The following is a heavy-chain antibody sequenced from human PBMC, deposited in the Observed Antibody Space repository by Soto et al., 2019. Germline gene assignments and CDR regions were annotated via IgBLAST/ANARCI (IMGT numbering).Heavy chain of an antibody. CDR2: ISRSSDTV. CDR3: ARYDYDNYGCAFDI. CDR1: GFTFSRNS. J-gene: IGHJ3*02. D-gene: IGHD3-16*01. V-gene: IGHV3-48*02. Sequence: EVQLVESGGGLVQPGGSLRLSCAASGFTFSRNSMNWVRQAPGKGLEWVSYISRSSDTVYYADSVKARFTISRDNAKNALFLQMNSLRDEDTAVYYCARYDYDNYGCAFDIWGQGTMVTVSS.